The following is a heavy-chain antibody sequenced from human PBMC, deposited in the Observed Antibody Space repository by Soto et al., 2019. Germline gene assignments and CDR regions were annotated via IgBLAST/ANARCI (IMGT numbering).Heavy chain of an antibody. CDR2: GLRPDYT. J-gene: IGHJ4*01. Sequence: SETLSLTCTVSGGSINDYYWSWTRQPPGKGLEWIAYGLRPDYTGYNPSLRNRVTISSDTSKNQFSLRLVSVTAADTAVYYCVAGPDRAKSAYWGQGTLVTVS. V-gene: IGHV4-59*01. CDR3: VAGPDRAKSAY. CDR1: GGSINDYY.